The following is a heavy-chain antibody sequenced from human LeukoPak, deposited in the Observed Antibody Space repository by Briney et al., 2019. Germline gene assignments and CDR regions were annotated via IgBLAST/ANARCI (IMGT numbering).Heavy chain of an antibody. CDR3: ASSAWGDSSSWYYYYYYYGMDV. Sequence: GGSLRLSCAASGFTFSSYAMSWVRQAPGKGLEWVSAIRGSGGSTYYADSVKGRFTISRDNSKNTLYLQMNSLRAEDTAVYYCASSAWGDSSSWYYYYYYYGMDVWGQGTTVTVSS. D-gene: IGHD6-13*01. J-gene: IGHJ6*02. CDR2: IRGSGGST. CDR1: GFTFSSYA. V-gene: IGHV3-23*01.